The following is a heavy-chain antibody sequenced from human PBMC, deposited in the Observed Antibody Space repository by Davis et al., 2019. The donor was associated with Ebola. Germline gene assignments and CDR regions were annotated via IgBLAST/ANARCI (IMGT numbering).Heavy chain of an antibody. Sequence: PGGSLRLSCAASGFTFSSYWMSWVRQAPGKGLEWVANIKQDGSEKYYVDSVKGRLTISRDNAKNSLYLQMNSLRAEDTAVYYCARDSPYYDFWSGYYTYWGQGTLVTVSS. CDR2: IKQDGSEK. CDR1: GFTFSSYW. D-gene: IGHD3-3*01. J-gene: IGHJ4*02. CDR3: ARDSPYYDFWSGYYTY. V-gene: IGHV3-7*01.